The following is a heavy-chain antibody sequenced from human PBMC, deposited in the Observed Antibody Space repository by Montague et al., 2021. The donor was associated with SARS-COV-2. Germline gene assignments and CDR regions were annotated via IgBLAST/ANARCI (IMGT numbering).Heavy chain of an antibody. CDR3: AKETAAIGNPLFDS. V-gene: IGHV3-23*01. Sequence: SLSLSFAASGFTFSSYAMSWFRQAPGKGLEWVSGIVNNGRKSFYADSVKGRFVISRDNSDKMVYLRLNSLRAEDTAIYYCAKETAAIGNPLFDSWGQGTLITVSS. CDR2: IVNNGRKS. J-gene: IGHJ4*02. CDR1: GFTFSSYA. D-gene: IGHD4-23*01.